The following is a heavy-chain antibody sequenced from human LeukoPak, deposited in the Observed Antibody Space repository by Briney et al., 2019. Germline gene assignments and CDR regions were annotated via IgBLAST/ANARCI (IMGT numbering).Heavy chain of an antibody. J-gene: IGHJ4*02. Sequence: GGSLRLSCAASGFTFSGYWMSWVRQAPGKGLEWVANIKQDGSEKYYVDSVKGRFTISRDNAKNSLYLQMNSLRAEDTAVYYCAQGLEGFGGYCSGGSCYFSYWGQGTLVTVSS. CDR3: AQGLEGFGGYCSGGSCYFSY. D-gene: IGHD2-15*01. CDR1: GFTFSGYW. V-gene: IGHV3-7*01. CDR2: IKQDGSEK.